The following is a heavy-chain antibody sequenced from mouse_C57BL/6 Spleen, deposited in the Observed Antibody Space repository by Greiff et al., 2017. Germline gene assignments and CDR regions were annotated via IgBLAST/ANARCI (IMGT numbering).Heavy chain of an antibody. CDR3: ARQGFYYAMDY. V-gene: IGHV5-12*01. J-gene: IGHJ4*01. CDR1: GFTFSDYY. Sequence: EVNLVESGGGLVQPGGSLKLSCAAFGFTFSDYYMYWVRQTPEKRLEWVAYISNGGGSTYYPDTVKGRFTISRDNAKNTLYLQMSRLKSEDTAMYYCARQGFYYAMDYWGQGTSVTVSS. CDR2: ISNGGGST.